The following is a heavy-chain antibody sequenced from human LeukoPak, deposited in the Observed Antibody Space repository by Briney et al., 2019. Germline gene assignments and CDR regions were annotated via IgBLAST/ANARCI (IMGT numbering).Heavy chain of an antibody. J-gene: IGHJ4*02. D-gene: IGHD5-18*01. CDR1: GFTFSSYG. V-gene: IGHV3-30*02. CDR2: IRYDGSNK. CDR3: AKDQDGYSYGYYGN. Sequence: PGGSLRLSCAASGFTFSSYGMHWVRQAPGKGLEWVAFIRYDGSNKYYADSVKGRFTISRDNSKNTLYPQMNSLRAEDTAVYYCAKDQDGYSYGYYGNCGQGTLVTVSS.